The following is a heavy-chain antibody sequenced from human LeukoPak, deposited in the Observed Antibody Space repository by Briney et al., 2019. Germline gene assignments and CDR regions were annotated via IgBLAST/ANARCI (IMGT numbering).Heavy chain of an antibody. CDR2: IYPGDSDS. D-gene: IGHD5-24*01. J-gene: IGHJ4*02. CDR3: ARNVVEMATIFDY. V-gene: IGHV5-51*01. Sequence: GESLKISCKGSGYSFTSYWIGWVRQMPGKGLEWMGIIYPGDSDSRYSPSFQGQVTISADKSISTAYLQWSSLKASDTAMYYCARNVVEMATIFDYWGQGTLVTVSS. CDR1: GYSFTSYW.